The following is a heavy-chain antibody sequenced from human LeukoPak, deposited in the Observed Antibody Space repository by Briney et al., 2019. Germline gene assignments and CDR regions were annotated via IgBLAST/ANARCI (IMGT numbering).Heavy chain of an antibody. CDR2: ISSNGGST. V-gene: IGHV3-64*01. CDR3: ARGNYGSAFDI. J-gene: IGHJ3*02. D-gene: IGHD3-10*01. Sequence: PGRSLRLSCAASGFTFSSYAMHWVRQAPGKGLEYVSAISSNGGSTYYANSVKGRFTISRDNSKNTLYLQMGSLRAEDMAVYYCARGNYGSAFDIWGQGTMVTVSS. CDR1: GFTFSSYA.